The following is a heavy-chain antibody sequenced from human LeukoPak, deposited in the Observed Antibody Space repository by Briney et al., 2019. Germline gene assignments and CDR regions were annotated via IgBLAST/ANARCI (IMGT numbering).Heavy chain of an antibody. V-gene: IGHV5-10-1*01. Sequence: GESLKISCKGSGYSFSSYWISWVRRMPGKGLEWMGKIDPIDSYTNYSPSFQGHVTISADKSISTAYLQWSSLKASDTAMYYCARSHSGLDYWGQGTLVTVSS. D-gene: IGHD5-12*01. CDR3: ARSHSGLDY. CDR2: IDPIDSYT. CDR1: GYSFSSYW. J-gene: IGHJ4*02.